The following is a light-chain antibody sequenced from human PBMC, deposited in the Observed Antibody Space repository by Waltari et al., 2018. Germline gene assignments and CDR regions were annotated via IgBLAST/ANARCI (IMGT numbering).Light chain of an antibody. V-gene: IGKV1-5*03. CDR3: QQHSTYAIT. CDR1: QPISRW. J-gene: IGKJ5*01. CDR2: RAS. Sequence: DIQMTQSPSTLSASVGDRVTITCRASQPISRWLAWYQQKPGKAPKLLIQRASSLESGVPSRLSGSGSGTEFTLTISSLQAEDFATYYCQQHSTYAITFGQGTRLEIK.